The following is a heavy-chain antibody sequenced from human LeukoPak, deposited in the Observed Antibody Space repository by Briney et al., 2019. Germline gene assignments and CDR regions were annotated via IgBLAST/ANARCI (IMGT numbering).Heavy chain of an antibody. Sequence: GASVKVSCKASGYTFTSYYMHWVRQAPGQGLEWMGIINPSGGSTSYAQKFQGRVTMTRDTSTSTVYMELSSLRSEDTAVYYCASQGGANYYYYYMDVWGKGTTVTVSS. J-gene: IGHJ6*03. D-gene: IGHD1-26*01. CDR2: INPSGGST. CDR1: GYTFTSYY. CDR3: ASQGGANYYYYYMDV. V-gene: IGHV1-46*01.